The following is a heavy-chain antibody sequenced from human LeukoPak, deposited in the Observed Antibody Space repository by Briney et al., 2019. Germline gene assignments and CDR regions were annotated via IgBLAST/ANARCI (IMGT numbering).Heavy chain of an antibody. D-gene: IGHD3-10*01. V-gene: IGHV3-73*01. CDR2: IRSKANSYAT. Sequence: GGSLRLSCAASGFTFSGSTMHWVRQASGKGLEWVGRIRSKANSYATAYAASVKGRFTISRDDSKNTAYLQIDSLKTEDTAVYYCTRLLVTMVRGVTHNWFDPWGQGTLVTVS. CDR1: GFTFSGST. J-gene: IGHJ5*02. CDR3: TRLLVTMVRGVTHNWFDP.